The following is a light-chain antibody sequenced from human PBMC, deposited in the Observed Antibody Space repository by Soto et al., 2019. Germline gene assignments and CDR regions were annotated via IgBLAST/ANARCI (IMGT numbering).Light chain of an antibody. V-gene: IGLV2-14*01. J-gene: IGLJ3*02. Sequence: SVLTQPASVSGSPGRSITISCTGTSSDVGGYNHVSWYQQHPGKAPKLIIYEVRNRPSGVSNRLSGSKSGNTASLTISGLQADDEADYYCCSYTSSSIRVFGGGTK. CDR1: SSDVGGYNH. CDR2: EVR. CDR3: CSYTSSSIRV.